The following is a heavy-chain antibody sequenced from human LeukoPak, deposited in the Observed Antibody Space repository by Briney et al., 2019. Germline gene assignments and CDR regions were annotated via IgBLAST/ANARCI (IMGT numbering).Heavy chain of an antibody. CDR2: ISGSADRT. CDR3: AKESPYGSGSRNYYFHY. D-gene: IGHD3-10*01. Sequence: GGSLRLSCAASGFTFSSNAMSWVRQAPGKGLEWVSAISGSADRTYYADSVKGRFIISRDNSKNTLYLQMNSLRPEDTAIYYCAKESPYGSGSRNYYFHYWGQGTLVTVSS. J-gene: IGHJ4*02. V-gene: IGHV3-23*01. CDR1: GFTFSSNA.